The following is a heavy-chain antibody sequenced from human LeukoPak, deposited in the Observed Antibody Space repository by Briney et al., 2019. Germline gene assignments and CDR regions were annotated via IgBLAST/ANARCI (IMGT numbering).Heavy chain of an antibody. CDR1: GGSFSGYY. J-gene: IGHJ4*02. CDR3: ARGRQYSYGYSQRGRIDY. V-gene: IGHV4-34*01. CDR2: INHSGST. D-gene: IGHD5-18*01. Sequence: SETLSLTCAVYGGSFSGYYWSWIRQPPGKGLEWIGEINHSGSTNYNPSLKSRVTISVDTSKNQFSLKLSSVTAADTAVYYCARGRQYSYGYSQRGRIDYWGQGTLVTVSS.